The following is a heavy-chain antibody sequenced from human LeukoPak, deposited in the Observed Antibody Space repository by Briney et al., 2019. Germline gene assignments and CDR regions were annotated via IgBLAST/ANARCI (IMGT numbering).Heavy chain of an antibody. CDR3: ARGSRWDSSSVAFDI. CDR2: INHSGST. Sequence: PSETLSLTCAVYGGSFSGYYWSWIRQPPGKGLEWIGEINHSGSTNYNPSLKSRVTISVDTSKNQFSLKLSSVTAADTAVYYCARGSRWDSSSVAFDIWGQGTMVTVSS. J-gene: IGHJ3*02. D-gene: IGHD6-6*01. CDR1: GGSFSGYY. V-gene: IGHV4-34*01.